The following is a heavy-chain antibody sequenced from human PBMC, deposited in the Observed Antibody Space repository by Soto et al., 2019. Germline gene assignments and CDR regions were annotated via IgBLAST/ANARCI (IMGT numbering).Heavy chain of an antibody. J-gene: IGHJ5*02. D-gene: IGHD2-15*01. Sequence: GGSLRLSCAASGFTVSSNYMSWVRQAPGKGLEWVSAIYSGGSTYFADSVKDRFSISRDNSKNTLHLQMNSLRAEDTAVYYCAREGRPWGQGTLVTVSS. CDR1: GFTVSSNY. V-gene: IGHV3-66*01. CDR3: AREGRP. CDR2: IYSGGST.